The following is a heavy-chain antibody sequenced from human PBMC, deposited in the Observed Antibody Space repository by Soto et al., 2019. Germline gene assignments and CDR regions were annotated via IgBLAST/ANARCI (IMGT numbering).Heavy chain of an antibody. CDR1: GGSISSGGYY. CDR2: INHSGST. V-gene: IGHV4-39*07. D-gene: IGHD3-22*01. Sequence: SETLSLTCTVSGGSISSGGYYWSWIRQHPGKGLEWIGDINHSGSTNYNPSLKSRVTISVDTSKNQFSLKLSSVTAADTAVYYCARHIREYGYFNWFDPWGQGTLVTVSS. CDR3: ARHIREYGYFNWFDP. J-gene: IGHJ5*02.